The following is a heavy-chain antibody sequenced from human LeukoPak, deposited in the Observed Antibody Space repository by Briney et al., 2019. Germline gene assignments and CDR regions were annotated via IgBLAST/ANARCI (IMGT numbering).Heavy chain of an antibody. CDR3: AKFRVKMATIWANFDY. CDR1: GFTFSSYG. V-gene: IGHV3-23*01. CDR2: ISGSGGST. D-gene: IGHD5-24*01. J-gene: IGHJ4*02. Sequence: PGRSLRLSCAASGFTFSSYGMHWVRQAPGKGLEWVSAISGSGGSTYYADSVKGRFTISRDNSKNTLYLQMNSLRAEDTAVYYCAKFRVKMATIWANFDYWGQGTLVTVSS.